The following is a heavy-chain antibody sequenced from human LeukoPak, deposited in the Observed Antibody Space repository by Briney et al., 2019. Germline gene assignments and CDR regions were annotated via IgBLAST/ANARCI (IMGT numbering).Heavy chain of an antibody. CDR3: ARERVIVVVNAFDI. CDR1: GGTFSSYA. V-gene: IGHV1-69*13. D-gene: IGHD3-22*01. CDR2: IIPIFGTA. J-gene: IGHJ3*02. Sequence: SVKVSCKASGGTFSSYAISWVRQAPGQGLEWMGGIIPIFGTANYAQKFQGRVTITADESTSTAYMELSSLRSEDTAVYYCARERVIVVVNAFDIWGQGTMVTVSS.